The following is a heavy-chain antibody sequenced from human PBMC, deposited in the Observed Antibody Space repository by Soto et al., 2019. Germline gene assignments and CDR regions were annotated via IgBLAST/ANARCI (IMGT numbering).Heavy chain of an antibody. CDR3: ARPLTPYCIGVRCFSGLDY. D-gene: IGHD2-15*01. V-gene: IGHV1-69*12. CDR1: GGTFSNYA. J-gene: IGHJ4*02. Sequence: QVQLVQSGAEVKKPGSSVKVSCKASGGTFSNYAISWVRQAPGQGLEWMGGIIPIFGTANYAQKFQGRVTITADESTSTAYMELSRLRAGCTGVYYCARPLTPYCIGVRCFSGLDYWGKGTLVTVSS. CDR2: IIPIFGTA.